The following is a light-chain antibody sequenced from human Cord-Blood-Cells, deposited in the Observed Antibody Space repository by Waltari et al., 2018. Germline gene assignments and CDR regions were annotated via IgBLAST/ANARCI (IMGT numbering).Light chain of an antibody. CDR3: SSYAGSNNLV. J-gene: IGLJ3*02. CDR1: SSDVGGYNY. V-gene: IGLV2-8*01. CDR2: EVS. Sequence: QSALTQPPSASGSPGQSVTISCTGTSSDVGGYNYVSWYKQHPGKAPTLMSDEVSTRPSGVPDRFSGSKSGNPASLTVSGLQAEDEADYYCSSYAGSNNLVFGGGTKLTVL.